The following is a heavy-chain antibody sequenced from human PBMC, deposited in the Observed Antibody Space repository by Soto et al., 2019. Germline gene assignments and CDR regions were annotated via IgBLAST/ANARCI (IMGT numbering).Heavy chain of an antibody. D-gene: IGHD6-13*01. J-gene: IGHJ4*02. CDR2: ISSSSSYT. Sequence: QVQLVESGGGLVKPGGSLRLSCAASGFTFSDYYMSWIRQAPGKGLEWVSYISSSSSYTNYADSVKGRFTISRDNAKNSLYLQMNSLRAEDTAVYYCARDPRGLAAATFRYYFDYWGQGTLVTVSS. CDR1: GFTFSDYY. CDR3: ARDPRGLAAATFRYYFDY. V-gene: IGHV3-11*06.